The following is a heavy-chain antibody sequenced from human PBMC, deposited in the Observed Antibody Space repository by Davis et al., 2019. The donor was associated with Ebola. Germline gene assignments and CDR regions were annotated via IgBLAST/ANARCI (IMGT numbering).Heavy chain of an antibody. D-gene: IGHD3-16*01. CDR1: GFPFSVSG. CDR2: IRSRANRYTT. CDR3: ARGGITEQYFDS. Sequence: PGGSLRLSCAASGFPFSVSGVNWVRPASGKGLEWVGRIRSRANRYTTTYSTSVNGRVTVSRDDSKSTAYLHMNSLKTEDTAIYYGARGGITEQYFDSWGQGTVVTVSS. J-gene: IGHJ4*02. V-gene: IGHV3-73*01.